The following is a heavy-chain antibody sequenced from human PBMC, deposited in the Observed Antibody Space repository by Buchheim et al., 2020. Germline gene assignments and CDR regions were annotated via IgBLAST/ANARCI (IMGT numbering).Heavy chain of an antibody. V-gene: IGHV1-18*01. CDR3: ARNYYDTSDYFYRFFDY. Sequence: QVQLVQPGNEVKRPGASVKVSCKASGYIFRSFGISWVRRAPGQGLEWMGWISPYSGTTHYARKFQGRLTMTTDTSTSTATMELTSLTSDDTAVYYCARNYYDTSDYFYRFFDYWGQGTL. CDR2: ISPYSGTT. D-gene: IGHD3-22*01. CDR1: GYIFRSFG. J-gene: IGHJ4*02.